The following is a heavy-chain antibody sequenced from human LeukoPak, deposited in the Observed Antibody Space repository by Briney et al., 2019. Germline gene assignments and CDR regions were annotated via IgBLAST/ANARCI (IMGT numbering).Heavy chain of an antibody. CDR3: AGIAAAGTKPDYYYYYMDV. Sequence: GGSLRLSCAASGFTVSSNYMSWVRQAPGKGLEWVSVIYSGGSTYYADSVKGRFTISRDNSKNTLYLQMNSLRAEDTAVYYCAGIAAAGTKPDYYYYYMDVWGKGTTVTVSS. D-gene: IGHD6-13*01. CDR2: IYSGGST. V-gene: IGHV3-66*02. J-gene: IGHJ6*03. CDR1: GFTVSSNY.